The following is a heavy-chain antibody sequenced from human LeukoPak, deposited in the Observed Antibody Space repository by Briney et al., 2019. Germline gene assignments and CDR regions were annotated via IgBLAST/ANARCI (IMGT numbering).Heavy chain of an antibody. J-gene: IGHJ6*02. V-gene: IGHV1-2*02. D-gene: IGHD2-15*01. CDR3: ARNGDCSGGSCHTYYYYYGMDV. CDR1: GYTFTGYY. Sequence: SVKVSCKASGYTFTGYYMHWVRQAPGQGLEWMGWINPNSGGTNYAQKFQGRVTMTRDTSISTAYMELSRLRSDDTAVYYCARNGDCSGGSCHTYYYYYGMDVWGQGTTVTVSS. CDR2: INPNSGGT.